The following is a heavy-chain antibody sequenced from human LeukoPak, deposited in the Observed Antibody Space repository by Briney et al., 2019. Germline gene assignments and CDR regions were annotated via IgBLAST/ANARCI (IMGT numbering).Heavy chain of an antibody. J-gene: IGHJ4*02. V-gene: IGHV1-18*04. Sequence: ASVKVSCRASGYIFNNFGFRWVRQAPGQGLEWMGWISAGSRTTNHTQPFQGRLTMTTDSSTETTFMELRNLRSDDTGVYFSARVFRSDNSARYFNGPFDFWGQGTLVTVSS. CDR1: GYIFNNFG. CDR2: ISAGSRTT. CDR3: ARVFRSDNSARYFNGPFDF. D-gene: IGHD3-9*01.